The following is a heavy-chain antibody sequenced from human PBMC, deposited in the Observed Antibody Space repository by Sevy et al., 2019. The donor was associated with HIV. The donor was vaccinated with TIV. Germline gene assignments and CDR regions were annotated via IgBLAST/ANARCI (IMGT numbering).Heavy chain of an antibody. Sequence: GGSLRLSCAASGFTFSTYAMNWVRQAPGKGLEWVSSISRSGRSTYSADSVEGQFTISRDNFKNTLYLQLSSLRVDDTAVYYCAKGYCDGGSCPRDYYYYGMDVWGQGTTVTVSS. CDR2: ISRSGRST. V-gene: IGHV3-23*01. CDR1: GFTFSTYA. D-gene: IGHD2-15*01. CDR3: AKGYCDGGSCPRDYYYYGMDV. J-gene: IGHJ6*02.